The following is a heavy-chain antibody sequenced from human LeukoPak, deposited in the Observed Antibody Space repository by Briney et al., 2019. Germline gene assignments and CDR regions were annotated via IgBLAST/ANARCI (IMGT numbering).Heavy chain of an antibody. CDR1: GGSISSSSYY. CDR2: IYYSGST. V-gene: IGHV4-39*02. Sequence: SETLSFTCTVSGGSISSSSYYWGWIRQPPGKGLEWIGSIYYSGSTYYNPSLKSRVTISVDTSKNQFSLKLSSVTAADTAVYYCARELLERGLYWGQGTLVTVSS. D-gene: IGHD1-1*01. J-gene: IGHJ4*02. CDR3: ARELLERGLY.